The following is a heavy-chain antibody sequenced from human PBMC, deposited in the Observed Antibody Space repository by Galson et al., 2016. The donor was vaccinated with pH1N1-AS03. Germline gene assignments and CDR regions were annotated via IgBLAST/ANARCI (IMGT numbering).Heavy chain of an antibody. V-gene: IGHV4-61*09. CDR1: GASISSGSYY. CDR2: IYTSGST. J-gene: IGHJ4*02. D-gene: IGHD3-22*01. CDR3: ARVNDYYDRPGYRQPLDY. Sequence: TLFLTCTVSGASISSGSYYWTWIRQPAGKGLEWIGYIYTSGSTEYRPSLYSRVTISGDTSKNQFSLRLTSVTAADTAVYYCARVNDYYDRPGYRQPLDYWGPGTLVTVSS.